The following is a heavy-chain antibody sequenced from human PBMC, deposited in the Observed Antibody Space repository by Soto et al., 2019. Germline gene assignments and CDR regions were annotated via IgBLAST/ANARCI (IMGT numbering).Heavy chain of an antibody. D-gene: IGHD1-26*01. CDR2: ISGSGFKK. CDR1: GFIFENFG. CDR3: AKNQGVELVPLATVDWFDP. Sequence: GGSLRLSCASSGFIFENFGMSWVRQAPGKGLEWISSISGSGFKKYYADSVKGRFTISRDNSKSTVYLELNNLSAEDSAVYHCAKNQGVELVPLATVDWFDPWGQGSVVTVSS. V-gene: IGHV3-23*01. J-gene: IGHJ5*02.